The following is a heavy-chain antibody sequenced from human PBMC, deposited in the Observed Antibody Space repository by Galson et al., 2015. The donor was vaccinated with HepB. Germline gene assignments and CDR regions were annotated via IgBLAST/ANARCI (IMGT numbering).Heavy chain of an antibody. D-gene: IGHD3-10*01. CDR3: AKHRHYYGSGSYYNGLLGYYGMDV. CDR1: GFTFSSYG. J-gene: IGHJ6*02. Sequence: SLRLSCAASGFTFSSYGMHWVRQAPGKGLEWVAVISYDGSNKYYADSVKGRFTISRDNSKNTLYLQMNSLRAEDTAVYYCAKHRHYYGSGSYYNGLLGYYGMDVWGQGTTVTVSS. CDR2: ISYDGSNK. V-gene: IGHV3-30*18.